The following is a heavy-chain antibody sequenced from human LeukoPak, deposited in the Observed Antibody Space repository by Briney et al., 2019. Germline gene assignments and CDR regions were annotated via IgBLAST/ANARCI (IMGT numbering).Heavy chain of an antibody. CDR2: IYQSGST. D-gene: IGHD7-27*01. V-gene: IGHV4-59*01. CDR1: GGSISNYY. Sequence: PSETLCLTCTVSGGSISNYYWSWIRQPPGKGLEWIGYIYQSGSTDYNPSLKSRVTISVDTSKNLFSLKLTSVTAADTALYYCVRDRELGYWGQGILVTVSS. J-gene: IGHJ4*02. CDR3: VRDRELGY.